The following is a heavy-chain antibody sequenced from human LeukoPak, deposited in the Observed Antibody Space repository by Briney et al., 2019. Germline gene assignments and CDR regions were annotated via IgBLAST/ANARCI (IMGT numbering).Heavy chain of an antibody. CDR1: GFTFSDYY. D-gene: IGHD4-23*01. J-gene: IGHJ4*02. V-gene: IGHV3-11*01. CDR2: ISSSGGTI. CDR3: ARAAAVTSPFDY. Sequence: GGSLRLSCAASGFTFSDYYMSWIRQAPGKGLEWVSYISSSGGTIYFADSVKDRFTISRDNAKNSLDLQMNSLRAEDTAMYYCARAAAVTSPFDYWGQGTLVTVSS.